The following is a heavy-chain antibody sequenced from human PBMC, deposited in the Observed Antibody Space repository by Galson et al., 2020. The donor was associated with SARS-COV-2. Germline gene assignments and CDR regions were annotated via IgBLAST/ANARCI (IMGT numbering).Heavy chain of an antibody. CDR1: GGPFSTYS. J-gene: IGHJ6*03. CDR2: INHSGIT. Sequence: SETLSLTCAVYGGPFSTYSWRWVRQPPGKGLEWMGEINHSGITNYHPSLTSRVFISVDTSKNQFSLKMSSVTAADTAVYYCARGGSRPIMVFDYYYFYMDVWGKGTTVTVSS. CDR3: ARGGSRPIMVFDYYYFYMDV. V-gene: IGHV4-34*01. D-gene: IGHD2-8*01.